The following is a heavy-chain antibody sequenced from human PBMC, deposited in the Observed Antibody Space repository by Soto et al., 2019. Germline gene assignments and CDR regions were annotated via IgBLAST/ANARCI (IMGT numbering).Heavy chain of an antibody. J-gene: IGHJ5*02. Sequence: PSETLSLTCTVSGGSINNYWWSWIRQAADKRLEWIGRLHPTGATNYNPSLRSRVTMSVDKSKNQFSLNLASVTAADTAVYYCVRDVPAAGTDWFDPWGQGTLVTVSS. V-gene: IGHV4-4*07. CDR3: VRDVPAAGTDWFDP. CDR1: GGSINNYW. CDR2: LHPTGAT. D-gene: IGHD6-13*01.